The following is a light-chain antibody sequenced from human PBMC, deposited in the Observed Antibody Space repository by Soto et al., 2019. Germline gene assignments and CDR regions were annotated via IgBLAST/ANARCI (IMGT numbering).Light chain of an antibody. CDR3: MLYMGGGLVV. J-gene: IGLJ2*01. CDR1: SDSVSTTYY. Sequence: QAVVTQEPSLSVSPGGTVTLTCGLTSDSVSTTYYPSWYQQTPGQAPRTLIYSTNIRSSGVPDRFSGSILGNKAALTITGAQADDESDYHCMLYMGGGLVVFGGGTKVTVL. V-gene: IGLV8-61*01. CDR2: STN.